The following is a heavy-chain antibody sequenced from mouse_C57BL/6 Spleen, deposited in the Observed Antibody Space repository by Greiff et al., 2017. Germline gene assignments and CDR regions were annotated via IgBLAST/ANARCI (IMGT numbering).Heavy chain of an antibody. Sequence: VQLQQPGAELVRPGSSVKLSCKASGYTFASYWMHWVKQRPIQGLEWIGNIDPSDSETHYNQEFKDKDTLTVDKSSSTAYMQLSSLTSEDSAVYYCARRAGRDYAMDYWGQGTSVTVSS. CDR3: ARRAGRDYAMDY. CDR1: GYTFASYW. V-gene: IGHV1-52*01. J-gene: IGHJ4*01. CDR2: IDPSDSET. D-gene: IGHD3-1*01.